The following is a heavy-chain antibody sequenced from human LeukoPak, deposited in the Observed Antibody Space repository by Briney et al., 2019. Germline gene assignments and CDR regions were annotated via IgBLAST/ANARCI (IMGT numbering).Heavy chain of an antibody. J-gene: IGHJ4*02. V-gene: IGHV3-33*01. Sequence: GGSLRLSCAASGFTFSSYGMHWVRQAPGKGLEWVAVIWYDGSNKYYADSVKGRFTISRDNSKNTLYLQMNSLRAEDTAMYYCARDRMVTYFDYWGQGTLVTVSS. D-gene: IGHD5-18*01. CDR1: GFTFSSYG. CDR2: IWYDGSNK. CDR3: ARDRMVTYFDY.